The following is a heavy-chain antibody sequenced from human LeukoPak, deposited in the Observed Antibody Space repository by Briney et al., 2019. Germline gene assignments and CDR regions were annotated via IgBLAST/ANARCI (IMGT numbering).Heavy chain of an antibody. V-gene: IGHV3-23*01. Sequence: GGSLRLSCAGSGFTFSSYAMSWVRQAPGKGLERVSAITSSGGSTYYADSVKGRFTISRDNSKSTLYLQMNSLRAEDTAVYYCARDYPTFGVFPILDYWGQGTLVSVSS. CDR2: ITSSGGST. J-gene: IGHJ4*02. D-gene: IGHD3-3*01. CDR3: ARDYPTFGVFPILDY. CDR1: GFTFSSYA.